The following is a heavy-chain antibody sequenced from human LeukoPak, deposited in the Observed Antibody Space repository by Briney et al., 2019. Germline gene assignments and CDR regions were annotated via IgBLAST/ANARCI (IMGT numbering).Heavy chain of an antibody. CDR3: ARDRHGMDV. Sequence: SETLSLTCTVSGGSISSYYWSWIRQPPGKGLEWIGYIYYSGSTNYNPSLKSRVTISVDTSKNQFSLKLSSVTAADTAVYYCARDRHGMDVWGQGTTVTVSS. CDR1: GGSISSYY. CDR2: IYYSGST. J-gene: IGHJ6*02. V-gene: IGHV4-59*12.